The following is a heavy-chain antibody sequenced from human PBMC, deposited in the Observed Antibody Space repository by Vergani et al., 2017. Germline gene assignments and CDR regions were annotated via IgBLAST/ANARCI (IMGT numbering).Heavy chain of an antibody. CDR3: AKDRVSNYESYMDF. CDR1: GFTFSSYA. D-gene: IGHD4-11*01. Sequence: EVQLLESGGGLVQPGGSLRLSCAASGFTFSSYAMSWVRQAPGKGLEWVSAISGSGDSTYYADSMEGRLTISRDNSKNTLYLQLNSLSAEVTAVYYCAKDRVSNYESYMDFWGKGTTVTVSS. V-gene: IGHV3-23*01. J-gene: IGHJ6*03. CDR2: ISGSGDST.